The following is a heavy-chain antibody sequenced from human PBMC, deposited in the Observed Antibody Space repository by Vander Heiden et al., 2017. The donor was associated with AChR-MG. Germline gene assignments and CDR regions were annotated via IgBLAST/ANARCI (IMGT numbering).Heavy chain of an antibody. V-gene: IGHV3-11*01. CDR3: AREGRAARPFPNDY. J-gene: IGHJ4*02. Sequence: QAPGKGLEWVSYLSSSGSTIYYADSVKGRFTISRDNAKNSLYLQMNSLRAEDTAVYYCAREGRAARPFPNDYWGQGTLVTVSS. CDR2: LSSSGSTI. D-gene: IGHD6-6*01.